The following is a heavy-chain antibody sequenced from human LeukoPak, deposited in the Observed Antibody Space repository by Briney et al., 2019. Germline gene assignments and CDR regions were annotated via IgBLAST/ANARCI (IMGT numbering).Heavy chain of an antibody. Sequence: GGSLRLSCAASGFTFSNYSMNWVRQAPGKGLEWVSYITSSSTVYYTGSVKGRFTISRDNAKNSLFLQMNSLRAEDTAVYYCARDYCSGPKCYFIDYWGQGALVTVSS. CDR1: GFTFSNYS. CDR3: ARDYCSGPKCYFIDY. D-gene: IGHD2-15*01. CDR2: ITSSSTV. V-gene: IGHV3-48*04. J-gene: IGHJ4*02.